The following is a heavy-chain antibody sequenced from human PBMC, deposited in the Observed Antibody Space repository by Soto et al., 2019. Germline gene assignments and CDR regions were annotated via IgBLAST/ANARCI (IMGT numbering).Heavy chain of an antibody. CDR1: GGSFSSDS. J-gene: IGHJ4*02. CDR3: ARGGTTVIYFDY. V-gene: IGHV1-69*15. CDR2: IIPVFGTT. Sequence: QVQLGQSGSEVKNPGSSVKVSCKASGGSFSSDSINWVRQAPGQGLEWVGRIIPVFGTTNIAHKFQGRLTITADESTRTAYMELSSLKSEDTAVYYCARGGTTVIYFDYWGQGTLVTVSS. D-gene: IGHD4-17*01.